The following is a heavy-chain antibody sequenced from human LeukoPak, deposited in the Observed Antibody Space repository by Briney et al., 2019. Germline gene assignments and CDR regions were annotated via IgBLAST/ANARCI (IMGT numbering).Heavy chain of an antibody. CDR3: ARGKGIGYYYYYMDV. D-gene: IGHD2-15*01. V-gene: IGHV3-21*01. CDR2: ISSSSSYI. J-gene: IGHJ6*03. Sequence: PGGSLRLSCAASGFTFSSYWMSWVRQAPGKGLEWVSSISSSSSYIYYADSVKGRFTISRDNAKNTLYLQMNSLRAEDTAVYYCARGKGIGYYYYYMDVWGKGTTVTVSS. CDR1: GFTFSSYW.